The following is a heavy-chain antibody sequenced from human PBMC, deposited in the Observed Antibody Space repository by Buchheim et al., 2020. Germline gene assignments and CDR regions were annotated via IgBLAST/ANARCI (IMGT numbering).Heavy chain of an antibody. CDR3: ASLYITAAGTHGMDV. V-gene: IGHV3-30-3*01. J-gene: IGHJ6*02. Sequence: QVQLVESGGGVVQPGRSLRLSCAASGFTFSSYTMHWVRQAPGKGLEWVAVISYDGSNKYYADSVKGRFTISRDNSKTTQYLQMNSLRAEDTAVYYCASLYITAAGTHGMDVWGQGTT. D-gene: IGHD6-13*01. CDR2: ISYDGSNK. CDR1: GFTFSSYT.